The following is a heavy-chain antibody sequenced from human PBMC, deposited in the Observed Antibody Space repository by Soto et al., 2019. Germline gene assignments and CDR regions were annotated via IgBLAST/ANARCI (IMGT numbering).Heavy chain of an antibody. CDR3: AKGLAGKGIYYYYGMDV. D-gene: IGHD6-19*01. J-gene: IGHJ6*02. Sequence: GSLRLSCAASGFTFSSYAMSWVRQAPGKGLEWDSAISGSGGSTYYADSVKGRFTISRDNSKNTLYLQMNSLRAEDTAVYYCAKGLAGKGIYYYYGMDVWGQGTTVTVSS. CDR1: GFTFSSYA. V-gene: IGHV3-23*01. CDR2: ISGSGGST.